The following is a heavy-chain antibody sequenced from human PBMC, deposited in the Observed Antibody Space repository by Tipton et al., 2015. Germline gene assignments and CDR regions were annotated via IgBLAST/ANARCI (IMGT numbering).Heavy chain of an antibody. CDR2: IKPDGSEK. CDR3: ARGHYGMDV. Sequence: SLRLSCEASGFTFSDFWMTWVRQAPGKGLEWVANIKPDGSEKYFVDSVTGRFTISRDNAKNSVYLEMNSLRAEDTAVYYCARGHYGMDVWGQGTTVIVS. V-gene: IGHV3-7*03. J-gene: IGHJ6*02. CDR1: GFTFSDFW.